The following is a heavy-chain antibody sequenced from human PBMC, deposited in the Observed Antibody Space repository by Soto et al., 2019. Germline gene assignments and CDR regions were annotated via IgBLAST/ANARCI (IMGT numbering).Heavy chain of an antibody. V-gene: IGHV3-11*01. J-gene: IGHJ4*02. CDR1: GFTFSDYY. CDR2: ISSSGSTI. D-gene: IGHD2-15*01. Sequence: GGSLRLSCAASGFTFSDYYMSWIRQAPGKGLEWVSYISSSGSTIYYADSVKGRFTISRDNAKNSLYLQMNSLRAEDTAVYYCARGPILTPWDIVVVVAATHHQPRGYFDYWGQGTLVTVSS. CDR3: ARGPILTPWDIVVVVAATHHQPRGYFDY.